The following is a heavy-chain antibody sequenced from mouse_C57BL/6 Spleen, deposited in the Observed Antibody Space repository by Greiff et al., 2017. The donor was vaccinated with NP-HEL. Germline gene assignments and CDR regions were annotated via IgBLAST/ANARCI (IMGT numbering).Heavy chain of an antibody. CDR3: ARSDYAYAMDY. D-gene: IGHD2-4*01. J-gene: IGHJ4*01. Sequence: VQLQQPGAELVRPGSSVKLSCKASGYTFTSYWMDWVKQRPGQGLEWIGNIYPSDSETHYNQKFKDKATLTVDKSSSTAYMQLSSLTSEDSAVYYCARSDYAYAMDYWGQGTSVTVSS. V-gene: IGHV1-61*01. CDR2: IYPSDSET. CDR1: GYTFTSYW.